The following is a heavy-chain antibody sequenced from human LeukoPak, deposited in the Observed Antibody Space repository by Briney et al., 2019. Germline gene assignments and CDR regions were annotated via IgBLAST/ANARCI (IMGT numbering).Heavy chain of an antibody. CDR2: IIPIFGTA. CDR3: TRVGAGVPAAHESPEYYMDV. V-gene: IGHV1-69*05. D-gene: IGHD2-2*01. CDR1: GGTFSSYA. J-gene: IGHJ6*03. Sequence: SVKVSCKASGGTFSSYAISWVRQAPGQGLEWMGGIIPIFGTANYAQKFQGRVTITTDESTSTAYMELSSLRSEDTAVYYCTRVGAGVPAAHESPEYYMDVWGKGTTVTVSS.